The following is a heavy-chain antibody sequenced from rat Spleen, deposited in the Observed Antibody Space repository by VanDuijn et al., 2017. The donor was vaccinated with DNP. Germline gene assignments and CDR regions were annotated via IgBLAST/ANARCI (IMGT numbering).Heavy chain of an antibody. CDR2: IIYDGSHT. D-gene: IGHD1-11*01. V-gene: IGHV5S10*01. Sequence: EVQLVESGGGVVQPGNSLKLSCAASGFTFSDSAMAWVRQSPKKGLEWVATIIYDGSHTFYRDSVQGRFTISRDNAKTTLYLQMDSLRSDDTATYYCVTRGMYGGYDHWGQGFMVTVSS. CDR1: GFTFSDSA. CDR3: VTRGMYGGYDH. J-gene: IGHJ2*01.